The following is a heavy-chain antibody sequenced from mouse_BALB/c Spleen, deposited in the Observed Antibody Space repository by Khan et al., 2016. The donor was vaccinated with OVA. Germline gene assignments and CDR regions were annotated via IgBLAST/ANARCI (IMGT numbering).Heavy chain of an antibody. D-gene: IGHD2-14*01. Sequence: EVQLQESGPSLVKPSQTLSLTCYVTGDSITSGYWCWIRKFPGTKLEYMGYILYSGSTYYNPSLKRRISITRHTSQNQYYLQLNSVTTDSTATYYCARSTYRYAFAYWGQATLVTVSA. CDR1: GDSITSGY. CDR2: ILYSGST. J-gene: IGHJ3*01. V-gene: IGHV3-8*02. CDR3: ARSTYRYAFAY.